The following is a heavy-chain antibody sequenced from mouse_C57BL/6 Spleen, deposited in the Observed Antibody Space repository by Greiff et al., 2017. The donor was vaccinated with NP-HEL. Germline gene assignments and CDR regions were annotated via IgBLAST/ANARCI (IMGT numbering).Heavy chain of an antibody. D-gene: IGHD2-1*01. CDR2: IDPSDSET. CDR1: GYTFTSYW. J-gene: IGHJ4*01. V-gene: IGHV1-52*01. CDR3: ASGEYGNSWAMDY. Sequence: QVQLQQPGAELVRPGSSVKLSCKASGYTFTSYWMHWVKQRPIQGLEWIGNIDPSDSETHYNQKFKDKATLTVDKSSSTAYMQLSSLTSEDSAVYYCASGEYGNSWAMDYWGQGTSVTVSS.